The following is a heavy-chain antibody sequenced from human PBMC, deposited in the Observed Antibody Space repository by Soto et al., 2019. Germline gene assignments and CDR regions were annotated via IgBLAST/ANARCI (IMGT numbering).Heavy chain of an antibody. CDR3: ARGKIVVPAEVLFDY. D-gene: IGHD2-2*01. V-gene: IGHV1-3*01. CDR1: GYTFTSYA. J-gene: IGHJ4*02. CDR2: INAGNGNT. Sequence: QVQLVQSGAEVKKPGASVKVSCKASGYTFTSYAMHRVRQAPGQRLEWMGWINAGNGNTKYSQKFQGRVTITRDTSASTAYMELSSLRSEDTAVYYCARGKIVVPAEVLFDYWGQGTLVTVSS.